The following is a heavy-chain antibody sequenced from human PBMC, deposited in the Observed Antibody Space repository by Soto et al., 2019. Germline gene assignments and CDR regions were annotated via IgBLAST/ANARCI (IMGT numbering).Heavy chain of an antibody. CDR2: INPSGGST. CDR1: GYTFTSYY. D-gene: IGHD2-15*01. Sequence: ASVKVSCKASGYTFTSYYMHWVRQAPGQGLEWMGIINPSGGSTSYAQKFQGRVTMTRDTSTSTVYMELSSLRSEDTAVYYCARDRGIVVVVAATQGYAFDIWGQGTMVTVSS. CDR3: ARDRGIVVVVAATQGYAFDI. J-gene: IGHJ3*02. V-gene: IGHV1-46*03.